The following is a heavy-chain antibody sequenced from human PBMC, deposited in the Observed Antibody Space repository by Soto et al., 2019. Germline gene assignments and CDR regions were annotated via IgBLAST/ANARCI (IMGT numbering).Heavy chain of an antibody. J-gene: IGHJ5*02. CDR1: GESVGRGTNY. Sequence: QVHLQESGPGLVKPSGTLSLICSVSGESVGRGTNYWSWVRQAPGRGLEWIGYISSSGKTYYNPSLKSRVTMSLDTSRNQFSLNLTSVTAADTAVYFCARHLSGDYPNSNWFDPWGQGTLVTVSS. D-gene: IGHD4-17*01. V-gene: IGHV4-61*01. CDR3: ARHLSGDYPNSNWFDP. CDR2: ISSSGKT.